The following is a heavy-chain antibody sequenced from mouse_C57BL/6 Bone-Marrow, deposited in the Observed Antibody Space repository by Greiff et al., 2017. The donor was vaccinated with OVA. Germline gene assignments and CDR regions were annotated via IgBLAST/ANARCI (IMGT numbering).Heavy chain of an antibody. CDR1: GYTFTSYW. V-gene: IGHV1-5*01. D-gene: IGHD1-1*01. CDR3: TRLKYLFYYYGSDAMDY. J-gene: IGHJ4*01. CDR2: IYPGNSDT. Sequence: EVQVVESGTVLARPGASVKMSCKTSGYTFTSYWMHWVKQRPGQGLEWIGAIYPGNSDTSYNQKFKGKAKLTAVTSASTAYMELSSLTNEDSAVYYCTRLKYLFYYYGSDAMDYWGQGTSVTVSS.